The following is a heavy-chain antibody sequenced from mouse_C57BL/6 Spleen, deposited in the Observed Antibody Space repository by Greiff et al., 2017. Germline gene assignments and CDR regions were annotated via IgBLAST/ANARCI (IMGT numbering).Heavy chain of an antibody. CDR2: FYPGSGSI. D-gene: IGHD5-5*01. Sequence: VKLMESGAELVKPGASVKLSCKASGYTFTEYTIHWVKQRSGQGLEWIGWFYPGSGSIKYNEKFKDKATLTADKSSSTVYMELSRWTSEDSAVYFCARHGLPWGAMDYWGQGTSVTVSS. J-gene: IGHJ4*01. CDR1: GYTFTEYT. CDR3: ARHGLPWGAMDY. V-gene: IGHV1-62-2*01.